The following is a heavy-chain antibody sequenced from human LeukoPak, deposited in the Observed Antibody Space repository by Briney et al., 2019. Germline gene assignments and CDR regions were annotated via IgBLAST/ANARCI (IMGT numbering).Heavy chain of an antibody. D-gene: IGHD6-19*01. J-gene: IGHJ4*02. CDR1: GFTFSDYY. CDR3: ARDHTVDGLVFDY. Sequence: GGSLRLSCAASGFTFSDYYMSWIRQAPGKGLEWVSYISSSGSTIYYADSVKGRFTISRDNAKNSLYLQMNSLRVDDTAVYYCARDHTVDGLVFDYWGQGALVTVSS. V-gene: IGHV3-11*04. CDR2: ISSSGSTI.